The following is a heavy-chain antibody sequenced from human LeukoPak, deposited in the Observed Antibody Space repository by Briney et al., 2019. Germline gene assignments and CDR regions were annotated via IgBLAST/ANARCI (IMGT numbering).Heavy chain of an antibody. CDR3: ARGVYCSGGSCSNWFDP. J-gene: IGHJ5*02. Sequence: VASVTVSFKASGYTFTSYDMHWVRQAPGQGLEWMGIINPSGGSTSYAQKFQGRVTMTRDTSTSTVYMELSSLRSEDTAVYYCARGVYCSGGSCSNWFDPWGQGTLVTVS. D-gene: IGHD2-15*01. V-gene: IGHV1-46*01. CDR1: GYTFTSYD. CDR2: INPSGGST.